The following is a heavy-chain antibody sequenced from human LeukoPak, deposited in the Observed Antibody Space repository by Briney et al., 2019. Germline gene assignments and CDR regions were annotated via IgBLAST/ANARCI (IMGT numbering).Heavy chain of an antibody. Sequence: GGPLRLSCAASGFSFSSYWMHWVPQAPGRGAVCVSLISNDESTIIYADSEKGRFTISRDNDKTALYLQMSSLRAEDTAVYYCAIDVGTWGQGTLVTVYS. D-gene: IGHD7-27*01. CDR1: GFSFSSYW. V-gene: IGHV3-74*01. CDR3: AIDVGT. J-gene: IGHJ5*02. CDR2: ISNDESTI.